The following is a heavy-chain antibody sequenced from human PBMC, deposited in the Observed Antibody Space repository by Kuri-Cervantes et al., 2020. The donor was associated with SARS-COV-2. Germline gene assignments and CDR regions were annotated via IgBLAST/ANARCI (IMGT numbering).Heavy chain of an antibody. D-gene: IGHD3-22*01. CDR1: GGSFSGYK. V-gene: IGHV4-34*01. J-gene: IGHJ6*03. CDR2: INHSGST. Sequence: GSLRLSCAVYGGSFSGYKWNWIRQPPGKGLEWIGEINHSGSTNYNPSLKSRVTISVDTSKNQFSLKLSSVTAADTAVYYCAREGYYDSSGNYAATGMDVWGKGTTVTVSS. CDR3: AREGYYDSSGNYAATGMDV.